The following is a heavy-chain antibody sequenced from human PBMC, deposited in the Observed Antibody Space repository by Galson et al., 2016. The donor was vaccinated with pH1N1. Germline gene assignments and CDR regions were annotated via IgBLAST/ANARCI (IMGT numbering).Heavy chain of an antibody. CDR3: VGIKGGALDI. Sequence: SVKVSCKASGYTFTLYYFHWVRQAPGQGLEWLGIIDPGSGGTNYNQKFQGRVTVTRDTSTNTVYVELSTLISEDTAMYYCVGIKGGALDIWGQGTKVIVSS. CDR2: IDPGSGGT. CDR1: GYTFTLYY. V-gene: IGHV1-46*01. D-gene: IGHD3-16*01. J-gene: IGHJ3*02.